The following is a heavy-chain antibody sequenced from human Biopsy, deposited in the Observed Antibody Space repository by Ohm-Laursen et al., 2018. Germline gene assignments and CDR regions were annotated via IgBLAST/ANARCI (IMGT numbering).Heavy chain of an antibody. J-gene: IGHJ4*02. CDR3: ARLTGDPSY. CDR1: GGSIKSYY. D-gene: IGHD7-27*01. Sequence: SDTLSLTCTVSGGSIKSYYWNWIRQSPGKGLEWIGFIYYTGHTNYSPSLKSRATISVDTSKNQFSLKVISVTAADTAVYYCARLTGDPSYWGQGILVTVSS. CDR2: IYYTGHT. V-gene: IGHV4-59*07.